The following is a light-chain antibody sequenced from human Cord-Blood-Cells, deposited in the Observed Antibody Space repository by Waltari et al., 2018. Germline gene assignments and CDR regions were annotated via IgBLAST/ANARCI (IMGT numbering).Light chain of an antibody. CDR2: GKN. Sequence: SSELTQDPAVSVALGQTVRITCQGDRLRSYYASWYQQKPGQAPVLVLYGKNNRPSGIPDRFSGASAGNTASLTSTGAQAEDEADYYCNARDSSGNHWVFGGGTKLTVL. V-gene: IGLV3-19*01. CDR3: NARDSSGNHWV. J-gene: IGLJ3*02. CDR1: RLRSYY.